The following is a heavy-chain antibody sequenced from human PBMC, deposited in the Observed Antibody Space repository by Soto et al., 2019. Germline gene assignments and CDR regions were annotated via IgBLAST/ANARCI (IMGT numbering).Heavy chain of an antibody. V-gene: IGHV1-2*02. D-gene: IGHD2-21*02. J-gene: IGHJ3*02. CDR1: GYTFTGYY. Sequence: GASVKVSRKGSGYTFTGYYLHWVRQAPGQGLEWMGWINPNSGGTSYAQRFQGRVTMTSDTSVTTTYMEVSRLRSDDTAVYYCARNCAGDCQPYDALDIWGQGTMVTVSS. CDR3: ARNCAGDCQPYDALDI. CDR2: INPNSGGT.